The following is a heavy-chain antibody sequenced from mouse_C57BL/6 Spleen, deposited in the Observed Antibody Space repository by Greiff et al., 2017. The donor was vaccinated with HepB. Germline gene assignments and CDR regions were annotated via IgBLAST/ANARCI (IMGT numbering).Heavy chain of an antibody. CDR2: IDPENGDT. CDR3: TTSFLITTVVAGADY. V-gene: IGHV14-4*01. J-gene: IGHJ2*01. Sequence: EVQLQESGAELVRPGASVKLSCTASGFNIKDDYMHWVKQRPEQGLEWIGWIDPENGDTEYASKFQGKATITADTSSNTAYLQLSSLTSEDTAVYYCTTSFLITTVVAGADYWGQGTTLTVSS. D-gene: IGHD1-1*01. CDR1: GFNIKDDY.